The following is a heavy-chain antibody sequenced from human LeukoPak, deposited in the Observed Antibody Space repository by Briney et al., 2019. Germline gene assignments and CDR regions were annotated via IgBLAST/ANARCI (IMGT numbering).Heavy chain of an antibody. V-gene: IGHV3-53*01. CDR2: IYSGGAT. J-gene: IGHJ4*02. CDR1: GFTFSSYS. Sequence: GGSLRLSCAASGFTFSSYSMSWIRQAPGKGLEWISVIYSGGATYYADSVKGRFTISRDNSKKTLYLQMNSLRAEDTAVYYCARAPDSSGYYYISDYWGQGTLVTVSS. CDR3: ARAPDSSGYYYISDY. D-gene: IGHD3-22*01.